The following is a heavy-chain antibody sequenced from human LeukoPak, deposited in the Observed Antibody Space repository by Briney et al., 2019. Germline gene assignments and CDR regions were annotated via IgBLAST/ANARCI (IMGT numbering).Heavy chain of an antibody. CDR1: GGSISNY. D-gene: IGHD1-26*01. J-gene: IGHJ4*02. V-gene: IGHV4-4*07. CDR3: AREGGAPVPFDF. Sequence: SETLSLTCTVSGGSISNYWSWIRQPAGKGLEWIGRISTSGSTKYNPSLKSRVIMSVDTSKNQFSLKLTSMTAADTAVYYCAREGGAPVPFDFWGQGTLVSVSS. CDR2: ISTSGST.